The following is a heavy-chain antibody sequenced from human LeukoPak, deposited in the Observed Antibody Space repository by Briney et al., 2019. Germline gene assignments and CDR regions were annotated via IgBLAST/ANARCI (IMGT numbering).Heavy chain of an antibody. CDR1: GFTFTTNW. Sequence: GGSLRLSCAASGFTFTTNWMSWVREVPGKGLEWVASIKQDGSEKYYVDSVKGRFTISRDNAKNSLYLQMNSLRADDTAVHYCAREYNWGQGTLVTVSS. CDR3: AREYN. D-gene: IGHD5-18*01. V-gene: IGHV3-7*01. J-gene: IGHJ4*02. CDR2: IKQDGSEK.